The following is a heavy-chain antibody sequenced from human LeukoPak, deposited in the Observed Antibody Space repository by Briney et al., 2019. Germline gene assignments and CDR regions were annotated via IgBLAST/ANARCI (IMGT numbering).Heavy chain of an antibody. Sequence: GGSLRLSCAASGFTFSSYSMNWVRQAPGKGLEWVSYISSSSSTIYYADSVKGRFTISRDNAKNSLYLQMTSLRDEDTAVYYCASSRYYYDSSARSAFDIWGQGTMVTVSS. V-gene: IGHV3-48*02. D-gene: IGHD3-22*01. CDR3: ASSRYYYDSSARSAFDI. CDR1: GFTFSSYS. CDR2: ISSSSSTI. J-gene: IGHJ3*02.